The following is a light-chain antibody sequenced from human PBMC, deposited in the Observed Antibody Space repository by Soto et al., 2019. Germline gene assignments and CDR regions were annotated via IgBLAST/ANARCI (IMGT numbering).Light chain of an antibody. Sequence: EIVLTQSPGTLSLSPGERVTLSCRASQSVSSSYLAWYQQKPGQAPRLLIYGASSRATGIPDRFSGSGSGTDFTLTISRLEPEDFAVYYCQQYGDSTRTFGQGTKVEIK. V-gene: IGKV3-20*01. J-gene: IGKJ1*01. CDR2: GAS. CDR3: QQYGDSTRT. CDR1: QSVSSSY.